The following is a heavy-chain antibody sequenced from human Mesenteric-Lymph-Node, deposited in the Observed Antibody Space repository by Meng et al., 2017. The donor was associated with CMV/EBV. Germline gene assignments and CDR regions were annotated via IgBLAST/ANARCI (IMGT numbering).Heavy chain of an antibody. J-gene: IGHJ4*02. CDR3: ARTGMTVAGAGDY. CDR1: GYSISTGYH. D-gene: IGHD6-19*01. CDR2: IYHSGST. Sequence: SETLSLTCTVSGYSISTGYHWGWIRQPPGKGLEWIGSIYHSGSTYYNPSLKSRVSVSMDTSKNQFSLNLNSVTAADTALYFCARTGMTVAGAGDYWGQGTLVTVSS. V-gene: IGHV4-38-2*02.